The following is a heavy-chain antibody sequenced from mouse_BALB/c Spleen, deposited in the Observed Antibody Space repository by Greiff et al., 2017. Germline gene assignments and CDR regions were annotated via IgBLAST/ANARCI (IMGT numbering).Heavy chain of an antibody. CDR3: ARSGYYGSSLDY. CDR1: GYTFTSYY. D-gene: IGHD1-1*01. Sequence: QVQLQQSGPELVKPGASVRISCKASGYTFTSYYIHWVKQRPGQGLEWIGWIYPGNVNTKYNEKFKGKATLTADKSSSTAYMQLSSLTSEDSAVYFCARSGYYGSSLDYWGQGTTLTVSS. J-gene: IGHJ2*01. V-gene: IGHV1S56*01. CDR2: IYPGNVNT.